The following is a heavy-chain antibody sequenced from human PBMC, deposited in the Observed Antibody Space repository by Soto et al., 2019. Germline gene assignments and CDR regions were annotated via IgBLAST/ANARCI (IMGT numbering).Heavy chain of an antibody. V-gene: IGHV1-69*01. Sequence: QVQLVQSGAEVKKPGSSVKVSCKASGGTFRSYSISWVRQAPGQGLEWMGGIIPIFDITNYAQKFQGRVTITADESTSTAYIELSSLGSDDTAVYYCATPDEGGYSSNHHYYYALDVWGQGTTVTV. CDR2: IIPIFDIT. CDR3: ATPDEGGYSSNHHYYYALDV. D-gene: IGHD3-22*01. J-gene: IGHJ6*02. CDR1: GGTFRSYS.